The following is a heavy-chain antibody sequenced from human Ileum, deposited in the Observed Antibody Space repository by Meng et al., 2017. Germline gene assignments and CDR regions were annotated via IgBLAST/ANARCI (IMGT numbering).Heavy chain of an antibody. V-gene: IGHV3-72*01. J-gene: IGHJ4*02. CDR3: GGGRRGSAPCDY. D-gene: IGHD1-26*01. CDR2: SSAKVNSYST. CDR1: GFTFSDHY. Sequence: GESLKISCVASGFTFSDHYMDWVRQAPGKGLEWIGRSSAKVNSYSTEYAASVKGRFTVSRDESNNILYLQMNSLKTEDTAVYYCGGGRRGSAPCDYWGQGTLVTVSS.